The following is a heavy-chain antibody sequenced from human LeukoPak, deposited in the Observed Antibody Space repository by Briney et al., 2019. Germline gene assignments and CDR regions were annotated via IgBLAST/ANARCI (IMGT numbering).Heavy chain of an antibody. D-gene: IGHD6-19*01. CDR2: ISNSGSYI. Sequence: PGGSLRLSCAASGFTFSSYSMNWVRQAPGKGLEWVSSISNSGSYIYYADSVKGRFTISRDNAKNPLYLQMNSLRAEDTAVYYCARADSSGWYGPDPPPSYDAVDIWGQGTMVTVSS. J-gene: IGHJ3*02. CDR3: ARADSSGWYGPDPPPSYDAVDI. V-gene: IGHV3-21*01. CDR1: GFTFSSYS.